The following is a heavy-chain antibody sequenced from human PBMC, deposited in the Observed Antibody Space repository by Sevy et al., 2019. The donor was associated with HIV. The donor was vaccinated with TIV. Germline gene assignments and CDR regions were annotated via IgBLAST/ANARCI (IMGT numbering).Heavy chain of an antibody. CDR1: GFTFSNYD. V-gene: IGHV3-48*03. CDR2: FTGGGDMI. J-gene: IGHJ4*01. D-gene: IGHD3-3*01. CDR3: AREGWSKAFDN. Sequence: GGSLRLSCVASGFTFSNYDMSWVRQAPGKGLEWVSSFTGGGDMIYYADSVKGRFTISRDNAKNSLNLQMNSLRTEDTAIYYCAREGWSKAFDNWGQGTMVTVSS.